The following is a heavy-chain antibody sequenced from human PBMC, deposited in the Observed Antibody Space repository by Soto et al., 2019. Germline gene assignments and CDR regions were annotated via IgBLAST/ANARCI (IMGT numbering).Heavy chain of an antibody. CDR2: IYYSGST. CDR1: GASISSYY. D-gene: IGHD1-26*01. CDR3: ARDSSYTPYAPDY. Sequence: PSETLSLTCHLSGASISSYYSSWIRQSPGKGLEWSGYIYYSGSTNYNPSLKSRVTISVDTSKNQFSLKLSSVTAADTAVYYCARDSSYTPYAPDYWGQGTLVTVSS. V-gene: IGHV4-59*01. J-gene: IGHJ4*02.